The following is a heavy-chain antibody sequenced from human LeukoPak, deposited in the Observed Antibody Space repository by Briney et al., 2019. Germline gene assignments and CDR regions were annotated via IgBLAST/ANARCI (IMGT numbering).Heavy chain of an antibody. CDR2: ISAYNGNT. CDR1: GYTFTSYG. V-gene: IGHV1-18*01. J-gene: IGHJ3*02. D-gene: IGHD3-9*01. CDR3: ARDQFQLRYFDWLSAFDI. Sequence: ASVKVSCKASGYTFTSYGISWVRQAPGQGLEWMGWISAYNGNTNYAQKLQGRVTMTTDTSTSTAYMELRSLRSDDTAVYYCARDQFQLRYFDWLSAFDIWGQGTMVTASS.